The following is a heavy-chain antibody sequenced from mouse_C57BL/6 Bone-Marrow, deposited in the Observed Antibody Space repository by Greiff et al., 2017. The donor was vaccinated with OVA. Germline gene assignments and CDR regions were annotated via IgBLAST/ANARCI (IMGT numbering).Heavy chain of an antibody. V-gene: IGHV8-12*01. CDR1: GFSLSTSGMG. J-gene: IGHJ3*01. CDR3: AQVYDYEAWFAY. Sequence: QVTLKVSGPGILQSSQTLSLTCSFSGFSLSTSGMGVSWIRQPSGKGLEWLAHIYWDDDKRYNPSLKSRLTISKDTSRNQVFLKITSVDTAETDTNYCAQVYDYEAWFAYWGQGTLVTVSA. CDR2: IYWDDDK. D-gene: IGHD2-4*01.